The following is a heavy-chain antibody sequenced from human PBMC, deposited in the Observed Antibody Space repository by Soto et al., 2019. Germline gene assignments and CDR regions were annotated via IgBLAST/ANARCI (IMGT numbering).Heavy chain of an antibody. CDR3: ARSWLRLTYYFDY. CDR1: GFTFSSYG. CDR2: IWYDGSNK. V-gene: IGHV3-33*01. D-gene: IGHD5-12*01. J-gene: IGHJ4*02. Sequence: GGSLRLSCAASGFTFSSYGMHWVRQAPGKGLEWVAVIWYDGSNKYYADSVKGRFTISRDNSKNTLYPQMNSLRAEDTAVYYCARSWLRLTYYFDYCGQGTLVTVSS.